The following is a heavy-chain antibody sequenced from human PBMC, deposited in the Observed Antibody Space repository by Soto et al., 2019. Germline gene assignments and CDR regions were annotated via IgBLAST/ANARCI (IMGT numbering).Heavy chain of an antibody. CDR2: INGDGTTT. D-gene: IGHD4-17*01. CDR1: GFTFSSYW. Sequence: EVQLVESGGGLVQPGGSLRLSCAASGFTFSSYWMHWVRQAPGKGLVWVSRINGDGTTTGYADFVKGRFSISRDSAKNTLYLQMNSLRAADTAVYYCVRDLSVTTKFAYWGQGTLVTVSS. J-gene: IGHJ4*02. V-gene: IGHV3-74*01. CDR3: VRDLSVTTKFAY.